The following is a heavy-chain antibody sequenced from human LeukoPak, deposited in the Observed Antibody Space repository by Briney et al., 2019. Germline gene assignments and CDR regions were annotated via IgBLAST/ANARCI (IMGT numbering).Heavy chain of an antibody. Sequence: QSGGSLRLSCAASGFTFSSYAMSWVRQAPGKGLEWVSYISSSGSTIYYADSVKGRFTISRDNAKNSLYLQMNSLRAEDTAVYYCARDLTDYDILTSYLDYWGQGTLVTVSS. CDR3: ARDLTDYDILTSYLDY. J-gene: IGHJ4*02. V-gene: IGHV3-48*04. CDR1: GFTFSSYA. D-gene: IGHD3-9*01. CDR2: ISSSGSTI.